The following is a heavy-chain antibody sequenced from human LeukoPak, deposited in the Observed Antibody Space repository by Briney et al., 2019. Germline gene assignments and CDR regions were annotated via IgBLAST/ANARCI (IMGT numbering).Heavy chain of an antibody. J-gene: IGHJ4*02. CDR1: GYTFTNSD. CDR2: MNPNSGNT. V-gene: IGHV1-8*01. Sequence: ASVKVSCKASGYTFTNSDINWVRQATGQGLEWMGWMNPNSGNTGYAQKFQGRVSMTRDTSISTMYLELSSLRSEDTAIYYCARASPLTYCSGGDCSRIPLYYFDHWGQGTLVTVSS. D-gene: IGHD2-15*01. CDR3: ARASPLTYCSGGDCSRIPLYYFDH.